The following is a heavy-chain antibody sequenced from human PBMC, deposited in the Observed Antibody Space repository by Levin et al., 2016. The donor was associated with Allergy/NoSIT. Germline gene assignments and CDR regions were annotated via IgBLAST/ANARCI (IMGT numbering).Heavy chain of an antibody. CDR3: ARSGSGWYEDYYGMDV. V-gene: IGHV3-30*02. J-gene: IGHJ6*02. CDR1: GFIFNNYG. D-gene: IGHD6-19*01. Sequence: GSLRLSCAASGFIFNNYGMHWVRQAPGKGLEWVAFIRSDGSNKYYAESVKGRFTMSRDNSQNTVYLQMNSLRAEDTAVYYCARSGSGWYEDYYGMDVWGQGTTVTVSS. CDR2: IRSDGSNK.